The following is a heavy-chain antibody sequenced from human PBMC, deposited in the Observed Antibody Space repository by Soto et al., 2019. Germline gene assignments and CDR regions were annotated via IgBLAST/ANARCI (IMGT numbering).Heavy chain of an antibody. CDR1: GFTFSNYP. V-gene: IGHV3-23*01. Sequence: EVQLSESGGGLVQPGGSLRLSCATSGFTFSNYPMNWVRQAPGKGLEWVSGISAGGDTTYYADSVKGRFTIFRDNSKNSVSLQMNSLGVEDTAVYYCARRVWGQGTLVTVSS. CDR3: ARRV. CDR2: ISAGGDTT. J-gene: IGHJ4*02.